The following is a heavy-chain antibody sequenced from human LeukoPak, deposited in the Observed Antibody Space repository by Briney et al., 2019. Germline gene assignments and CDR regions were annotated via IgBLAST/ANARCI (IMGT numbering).Heavy chain of an antibody. Sequence: SETLSLTCTVTGGXISSYYCSWIRQPPGKGLKWIGYIYYSGSTNYNPSLKSRVTISVDTSKNQFSLKLSSVTAADTAVYYCARRDGYNWGYFQHWGQGTLVTVSS. CDR3: ARRDGYNWGYFQH. V-gene: IGHV4-59*01. CDR1: GGXISSYY. CDR2: IYYSGST. J-gene: IGHJ1*01. D-gene: IGHD5-24*01.